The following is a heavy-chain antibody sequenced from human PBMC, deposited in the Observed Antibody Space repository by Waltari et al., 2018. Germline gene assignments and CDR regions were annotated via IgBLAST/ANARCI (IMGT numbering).Heavy chain of an antibody. CDR3: ARLRQYSGYYFDY. V-gene: IGHV1-69-2*01. CDR2: VDPEDGET. Sequence: EVQLVQSGAEVKKPGATVKISCKASGYTFTDYYMHWVQQAPGKGLEWMGRVDPEDGETIYAEKFQGRVTITADTSKNQFSLKLSSVTAADTAVYYCARLRQYSGYYFDYWGQGTLVTVSS. D-gene: IGHD1-26*01. J-gene: IGHJ4*02. CDR1: GYTFTDYY.